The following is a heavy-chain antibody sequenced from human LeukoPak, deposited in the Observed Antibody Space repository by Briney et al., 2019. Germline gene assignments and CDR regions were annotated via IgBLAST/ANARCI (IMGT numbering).Heavy chain of an antibody. CDR2: IIPIFGTA. CDR1: GGTFTSYA. J-gene: IGHJ4*02. CDR3: ASRTLGYCSGGSCYSRMDY. D-gene: IGHD2-15*01. V-gene: IGHV1-69*06. Sequence: ASVTVSFKASGGTFTSYAISWVRQAPGQGLEWMGGIIPIFGTANYAQKFQGRVTITADKSTSTAYMELSSLRSEDTAVYYCASRTLGYCSGGSCYSRMDYWGQGTLVTVSS.